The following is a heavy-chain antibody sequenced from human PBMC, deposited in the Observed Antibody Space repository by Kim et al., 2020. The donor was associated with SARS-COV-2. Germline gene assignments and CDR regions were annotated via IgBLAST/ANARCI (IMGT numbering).Heavy chain of an antibody. J-gene: IGHJ6*02. D-gene: IGHD2-15*01. V-gene: IGHV3-7*03. CDR3: ARRIRQTYYYYGMDV. CDR2: IKQDGSEK. CDR1: GFTFSSYW. Sequence: GGSLRLSCAASGFTFSSYWMSWVRQAPGKGLEWVANIKQDGSEKYYVDSVKGRFTISRDNAKNSLYLQMNSLRAEDTAVYYCARRIRQTYYYYGMDVWGQGTTVTVSS.